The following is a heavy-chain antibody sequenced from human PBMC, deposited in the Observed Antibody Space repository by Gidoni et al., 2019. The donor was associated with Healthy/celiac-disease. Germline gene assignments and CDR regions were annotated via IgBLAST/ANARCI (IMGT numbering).Heavy chain of an antibody. D-gene: IGHD6-6*01. J-gene: IGHJ4*02. CDR2: IIPILGIA. CDR1: GGTFSSYT. V-gene: IGHV1-69*02. Sequence: QVQLVQSGAEVKKPGSSVKVSCKASGGTFSSYTISWVRQAPGQGLEWMGRIIPILGIANYAQKFQGRVTITADKSTSTAYMELSSLRSEDTAVYYCASIAAPSGFDYWGQGTLVTVSS. CDR3: ASIAAPSGFDY.